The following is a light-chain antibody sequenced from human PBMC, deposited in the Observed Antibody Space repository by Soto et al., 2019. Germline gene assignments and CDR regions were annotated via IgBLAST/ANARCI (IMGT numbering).Light chain of an antibody. CDR2: KAS. CDR1: QTISSW. CDR3: QHYNSYSEA. Sequence: DIQMTQSPSTMSGSVGDRFNITCRASQTISSWLAWYQQKTGKAPKLLIYKASTLKSGVPSRFSGSGSGTEFTLTISSLQPDDFATYYCQHYNSYSEAFGQGTKVDIK. V-gene: IGKV1-5*03. J-gene: IGKJ1*01.